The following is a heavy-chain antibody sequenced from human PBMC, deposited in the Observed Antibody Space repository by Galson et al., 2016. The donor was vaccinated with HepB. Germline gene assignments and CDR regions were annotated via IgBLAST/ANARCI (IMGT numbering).Heavy chain of an antibody. J-gene: IGHJ3*02. CDR2: IYWDDDK. D-gene: IGHD3-9*01. V-gene: IGHV2-5*02. CDR3: AHRPPSGWRWAFDI. Sequence: PALVKPTQTLTLTCTFSGFSLTTTGVGVGWIRQPPGKAPEWLALIYWDDDKRYNPYLMNRLTITKGTSNNQVVLTLTSLDPVDTATYYCAHRPPSGWRWAFDIWGQGTMVTVSS. CDR1: GFSLTTTGVG.